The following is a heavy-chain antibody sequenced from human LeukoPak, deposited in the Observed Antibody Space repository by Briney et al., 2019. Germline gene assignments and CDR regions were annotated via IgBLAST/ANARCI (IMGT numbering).Heavy chain of an antibody. CDR2: IYYSGST. D-gene: IGHD4-17*01. V-gene: IGHV4-31*03. CDR3: ARDRGDLVTTGYFDL. CDR1: GGSISSGGYY. J-gene: IGHJ2*01. Sequence: SQTLSLTCTVSGGSISSGGYYWSWIRQHPGKGLEWIGYIYYSGSTYYNPSLKSRVTISVDTSKNQFSLKLSSVTAADTAVYYCARDRGDLVTTGYFDLRGRGTLVTVSP.